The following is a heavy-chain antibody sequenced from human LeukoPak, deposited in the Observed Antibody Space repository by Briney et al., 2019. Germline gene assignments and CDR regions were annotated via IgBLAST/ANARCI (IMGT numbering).Heavy chain of an antibody. V-gene: IGHV3-23*01. CDR1: GFTFKNYA. D-gene: IGHD2-15*01. CDR2: IIESGEST. Sequence: PGGSLRLSCAASGFTFKNYAMYWVRQAPGKGLEWVSAIIESGESTYYTDSVKGRFTISRDNSKNTLYLQMNSLRAEDTAVYYCAREGDCSGGSCYSGYFQHWGQGTLVTVSS. CDR3: AREGDCSGGSCYSGYFQH. J-gene: IGHJ1*01.